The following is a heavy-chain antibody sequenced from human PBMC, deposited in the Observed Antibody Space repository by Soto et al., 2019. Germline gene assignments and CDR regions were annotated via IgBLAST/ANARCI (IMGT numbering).Heavy chain of an antibody. CDR3: AKGISGFYLHFDS. CDR1: GFTFAGYS. V-gene: IGHV3-23*01. Sequence: PGGSLRLSCAASGFTFAGYSMSWVRQAPGKGLEWVSTISGSGGSTYYAVSVKGRFTISRDNSKNTLYLQMSSLRAEDTAVYYCAKGISGFYLHFDSWGQGTLVTVSS. J-gene: IGHJ4*02. D-gene: IGHD3-22*01. CDR2: ISGSGGST.